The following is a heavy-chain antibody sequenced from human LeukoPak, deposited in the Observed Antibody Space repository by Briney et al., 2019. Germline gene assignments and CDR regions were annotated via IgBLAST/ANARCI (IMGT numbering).Heavy chain of an antibody. J-gene: IGHJ6*03. CDR1: GFTFSSYS. V-gene: IGHV3-48*01. CDR2: ISSSSSTI. D-gene: IGHD5-12*01. Sequence: GGSLRLSCAASGFTFSSYSMNWVRQAPGKGLEWVSYISSSSSTIYYADSVKGRFTISRDNAKNSLYLQMNSLRAEDTAVYYCARSGYDHYYYYYMDVWGKGTTVTVSS. CDR3: ARSGYDHYYYYYMDV.